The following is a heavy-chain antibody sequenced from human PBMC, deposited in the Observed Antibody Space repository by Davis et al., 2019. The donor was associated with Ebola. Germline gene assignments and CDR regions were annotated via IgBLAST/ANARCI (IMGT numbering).Heavy chain of an antibody. V-gene: IGHV3-48*02. J-gene: IGHJ3*02. CDR3: ARDGGDSSGSHNAFDI. Sequence: GGPLRLSCLVPGFTPGRYSITWVRQAPGEGLEWLSSISGSGSVIYDADSVKGRFTVSRDNAKNSLYLHMNSLRDEDTAVYYCARDGGDSSGSHNAFDIWGQGTKVTVSS. D-gene: IGHD3-22*01. CDR1: GFTPGRYS. CDR2: ISGSGSVI.